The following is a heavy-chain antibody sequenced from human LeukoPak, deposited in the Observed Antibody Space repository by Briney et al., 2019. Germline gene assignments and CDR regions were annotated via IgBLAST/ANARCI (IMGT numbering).Heavy chain of an antibody. CDR3: ARHRYYYYGMDV. CDR1: GGSISSFY. CDR2: IYYTGST. J-gene: IGHJ6*02. Sequence: SETLSLTCTVSGGSISSFYWSWIRQPPGKGLEWIGYIYYTGSTNYNPSLKSRVTISVDTSNNQFSLKLTSVTAADTAVYYCARHRYYYYGMDVWGQGTTVTVSS. V-gene: IGHV4-59*08.